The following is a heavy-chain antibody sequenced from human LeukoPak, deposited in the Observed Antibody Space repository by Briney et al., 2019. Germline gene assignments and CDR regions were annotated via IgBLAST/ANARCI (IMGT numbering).Heavy chain of an antibody. V-gene: IGHV3-15*01. CDR2: IKSKTDGGTT. J-gene: IGHJ4*02. D-gene: IGHD2-15*01. Sequence: GGSLRLSCAASGFTFSNAWMSWVRQAPGKGLEWVGRIKSKTDGGTTDYAAPVKGRFTISRDDSKNTLYLQMNSLKTEDTAVYYCTPPPPPGPHYCSGGSCYSAPPHYWGQGTLVTVSS. CDR3: TPPPPPGPHYCSGGSCYSAPPHY. CDR1: GFTFSNAW.